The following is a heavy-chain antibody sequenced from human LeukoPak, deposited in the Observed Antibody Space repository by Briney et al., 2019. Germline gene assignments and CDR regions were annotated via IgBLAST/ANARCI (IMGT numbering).Heavy chain of an antibody. CDR1: GFTFSSYA. CDR3: ARYEYFDL. CDR2: ISGSGGST. V-gene: IGHV3-23*01. Sequence: GGSLRLSCAASGFTFSSYAMSWVRQAPGKGLEWVSAISGSGGSTYYADSVKGRFTISRDNSKNTLSLHLNSLRSEDTAVYYCARYEYFDLWGQGTLVIVSS. J-gene: IGHJ4*02. D-gene: IGHD2-15*01.